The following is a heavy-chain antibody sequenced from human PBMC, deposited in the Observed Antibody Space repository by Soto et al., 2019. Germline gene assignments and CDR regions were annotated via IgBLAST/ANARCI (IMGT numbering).Heavy chain of an antibody. CDR3: ATVWYSSGWYGNAFDI. V-gene: IGHV1-24*01. CDR2: FDPEDGET. Sequence: ASVKVSCKVSGYTLTELSMHWLRQAPGKGLEWMGGFDPEDGETIYAQKFQGRVTMTEDTSTDTAYMELSSLRSEDTAVYYCATVWYSSGWYGNAFDIWGQGTMVTVSS. D-gene: IGHD6-19*01. J-gene: IGHJ3*02. CDR1: GYTLTELS.